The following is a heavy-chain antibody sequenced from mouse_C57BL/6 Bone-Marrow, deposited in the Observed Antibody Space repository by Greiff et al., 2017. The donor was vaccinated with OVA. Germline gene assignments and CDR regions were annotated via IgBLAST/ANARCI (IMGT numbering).Heavy chain of an antibody. CDR1: GYTFTDYY. CDR2: INPNNGGT. Sequence: EVQLQQSGPELVKPGASVKISCKASGYTFTDYYMNWVKQSHGKSLEWIGDINPNNGGTSYNQKFKGNATLTVDKSSSTAYMELRSLTSEDSAVYYCARMAYYSKVYWYFDVWGTGTTVTVSS. J-gene: IGHJ1*03. CDR3: ARMAYYSKVYWYFDV. V-gene: IGHV1-26*01. D-gene: IGHD2-5*01.